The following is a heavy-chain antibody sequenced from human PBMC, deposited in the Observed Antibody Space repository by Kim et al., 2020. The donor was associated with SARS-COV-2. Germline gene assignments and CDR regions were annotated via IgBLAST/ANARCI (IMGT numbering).Heavy chain of an antibody. V-gene: IGHV3-23*01. CDR1: GFTFSSYA. J-gene: IGHJ6*02. CDR3: AKDWGSSPPRGYYYYGMDV. Sequence: GGSLRLSCAASGFTFSSYAMSWVRQAPGKGLEWVSAISGSGGSTYYADSVKGRFTISRDNSKNTLYLQMNSLRAEDTAVYYCAKDWGSSPPRGYYYYGMDVWGQGTTVTVSS. CDR2: ISGSGGST. D-gene: IGHD6-6*01.